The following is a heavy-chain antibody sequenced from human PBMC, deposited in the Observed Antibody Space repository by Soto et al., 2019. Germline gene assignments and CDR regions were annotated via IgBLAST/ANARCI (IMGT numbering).Heavy chain of an antibody. CDR3: ARGSSGYISSWYYFDY. CDR1: GFTFTDYA. D-gene: IGHD6-13*01. CDR2: ISGIGGST. J-gene: IGHJ4*02. Sequence: EVRLLESGGGLVQPGGSLRLSCAASGFTFTDYALSWVRQAPGKGLEWVATISGIGGSTYLADSVKGRLSISRDNSKNTVSLLMNSLRAEDTAVYFCARGSSGYISSWYYFDYWGRGTLVTVSS. V-gene: IGHV3-23*01.